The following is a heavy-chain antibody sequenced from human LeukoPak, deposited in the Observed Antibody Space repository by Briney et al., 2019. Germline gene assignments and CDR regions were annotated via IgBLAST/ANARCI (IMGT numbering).Heavy chain of an antibody. Sequence: ASEKVSCKASGGTFSSYAISWVRQAPGQGLEWMGGIIPIFGTANYAQKFQGRVTITADESTSTAYMELSSLRSEDTAVYYCARDRGEVLLDYWGQGTLVTVSS. D-gene: IGHD3-10*01. CDR3: ARDRGEVLLDY. CDR2: IIPIFGTA. CDR1: GGTFSSYA. V-gene: IGHV1-69*13. J-gene: IGHJ4*02.